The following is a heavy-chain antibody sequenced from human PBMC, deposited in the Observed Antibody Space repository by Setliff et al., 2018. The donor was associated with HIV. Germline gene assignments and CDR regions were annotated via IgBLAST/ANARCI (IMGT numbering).Heavy chain of an antibody. V-gene: IGHV1-3*01. CDR1: GYTFTNNV. Sequence: ASVKVSCKASGYTFTNNVIHWVRQAPGQRLEWMGWIHAGSGDTQYSQKFQGRVTITRDTSASTVYMELSSLRSEDTAMYYCARDHPGIAYWGQGTRVTVSS. J-gene: IGHJ4*02. CDR2: IHAGSGDT. CDR3: ARDHPGIAY.